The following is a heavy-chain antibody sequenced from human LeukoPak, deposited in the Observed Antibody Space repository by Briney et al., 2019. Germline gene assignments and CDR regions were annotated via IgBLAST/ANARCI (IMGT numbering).Heavy chain of an antibody. Sequence: SGGSLRLSCAASGFTFSSYSMNWVRQAPGKGLEWVSSISSSSSYIYYADSVKGRFTISRDNAKNSLYLQMNSLRAEDTAVYYCARDGPGSVRYYDILTGYFTWWFDYWGQGTLVTVSS. D-gene: IGHD3-9*01. V-gene: IGHV3-21*01. J-gene: IGHJ4*02. CDR1: GFTFSSYS. CDR2: ISSSSSYI. CDR3: ARDGPGSVRYYDILTGYFTWWFDY.